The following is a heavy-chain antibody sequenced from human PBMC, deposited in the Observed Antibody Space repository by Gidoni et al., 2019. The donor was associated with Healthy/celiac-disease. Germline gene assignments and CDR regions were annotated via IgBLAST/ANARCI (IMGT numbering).Heavy chain of an antibody. CDR3: ASGRYYYDSSGLGGY. CDR2: IKQDGSEK. V-gene: IGHV3-7*03. Sequence: EVQLVESGGGLVQPGGSLRLSCAASGFTFSSYWMSWVRQAPGKGLEWVANIKQDGSEKYYVDSVKGRFTISRDNAKNSLYLQMNSLRAEDTAVYYCASGRYYYDSSGLGGYWGQGTLVTVSS. D-gene: IGHD3-22*01. CDR1: GFTFSSYW. J-gene: IGHJ4*02.